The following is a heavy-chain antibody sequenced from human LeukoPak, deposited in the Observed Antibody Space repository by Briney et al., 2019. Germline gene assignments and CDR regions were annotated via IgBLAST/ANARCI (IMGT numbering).Heavy chain of an antibody. Sequence: SQTLSLTCAISGDSVSSNSAAWNWIRQSPSRGLEWLGRTYYRSKWSNDYAVSVKSRVIINTDTSKNQFSLQLNSVTPEDTAVYYCARRRGTAQAFDYWRQGTLVTVSS. CDR1: GDSVSSNSAA. D-gene: IGHD6-13*01. J-gene: IGHJ4*02. CDR3: ARRRGTAQAFDY. CDR2: TYYRSKWSN. V-gene: IGHV6-1*01.